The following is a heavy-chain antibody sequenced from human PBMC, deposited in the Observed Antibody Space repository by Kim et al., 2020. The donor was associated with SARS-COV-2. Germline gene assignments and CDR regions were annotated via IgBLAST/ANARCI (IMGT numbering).Heavy chain of an antibody. Sequence: GGSLRLSCAASGFTFSSYGMTWVRQAPGKGLEWVSNIGVSSGRSNYADSVKGRFTISRDDSKNTLYLQMNSLRVEDTAIYYCAKWLSGSHAYTECWGQGTLVTVSS. CDR2: IGVSSGRS. J-gene: IGHJ1*01. V-gene: IGHV3-23*01. CDR3: AKWLSGSHAYTEC. D-gene: IGHD3-16*01. CDR1: GFTFSSYG.